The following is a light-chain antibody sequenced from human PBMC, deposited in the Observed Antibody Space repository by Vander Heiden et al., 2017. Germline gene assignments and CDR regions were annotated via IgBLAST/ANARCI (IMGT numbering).Light chain of an antibody. V-gene: IGKV1-39*01. CDR2: ATS. CDR3: QQSYSTPT. Sequence: DIPVPQSPSSLSASVGDRVTITCRAGQSVNSYLNWYQQKPGKAPKLLIYATSTLQAGVPSRFSGSGAGTDFSLTISSLQPEDFATYYCQQSYSTPTFAQGTRLEMK. CDR1: QSVNSY. J-gene: IGKJ5*01.